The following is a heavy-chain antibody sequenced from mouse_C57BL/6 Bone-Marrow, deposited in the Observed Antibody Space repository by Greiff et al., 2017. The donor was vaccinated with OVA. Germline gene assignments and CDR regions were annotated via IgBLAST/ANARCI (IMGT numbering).Heavy chain of an antibody. CDR1: GYTFTSYW. D-gene: IGHD2-3*01. J-gene: IGHJ2*01. Sequence: QVQLQQPGAELVKPGASVKLSCKASGYTFTSYWMQWVKQRPGQGLEWIGEIDPSDSSTNYNQKFQGKATLTVDTSSSTAYMQLSSLTSEDSAVYYCARDGYYYFDYWGQGTTLTVSS. V-gene: IGHV1-50*01. CDR3: ARDGYYYFDY. CDR2: IDPSDSST.